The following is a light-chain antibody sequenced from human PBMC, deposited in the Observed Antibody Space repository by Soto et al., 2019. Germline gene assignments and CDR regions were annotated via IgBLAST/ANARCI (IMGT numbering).Light chain of an antibody. CDR1: QSVSGY. CDR3: QHYNSYWT. Sequence: EIVFTQSPATLSLSSGETATISFRASQSVSGYIGWYKQKPGQAPRLLIYADSNRATGIPARFSGSGSGTDFTLTISSLEPEDFATYYCQHYNSYWTFGQGTKVDIK. CDR2: ADS. V-gene: IGKV3-11*01. J-gene: IGKJ1*01.